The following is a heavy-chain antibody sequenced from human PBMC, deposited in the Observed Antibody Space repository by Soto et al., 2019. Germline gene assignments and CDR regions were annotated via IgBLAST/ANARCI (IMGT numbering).Heavy chain of an antibody. CDR2: ISYDGSNK. V-gene: IGHV3-30*18. Sequence: QVQLVESGGGVVQPGRSLRLSCAASGFTFSSYGMHWVRQAPGKGLEWVAVISYDGSNKYYADSVKGRFTISRDNSKNTLYLQMNSLRAEDTAVYYCAKEIERSIAGTVDYWGQGTVVTVSS. D-gene: IGHD6-13*01. CDR3: AKEIERSIAGTVDY. CDR1: GFTFSSYG. J-gene: IGHJ4*02.